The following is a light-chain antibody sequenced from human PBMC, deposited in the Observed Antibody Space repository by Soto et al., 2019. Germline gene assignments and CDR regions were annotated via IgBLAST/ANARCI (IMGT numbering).Light chain of an antibody. Sequence: IGLTQSPGTLSLSPCERATLYRSASQSVRTSSLAWYQQKPGQAPRLLIYGASTRATGIPVRFSGSGSGTDFTLTISRLEPEDFAVYYCQQYGSSPPVTFGQGTKVDIK. CDR2: GAS. V-gene: IGKV3-20*01. CDR1: QSVRTSS. J-gene: IGKJ1*01. CDR3: QQYGSSPPVT.